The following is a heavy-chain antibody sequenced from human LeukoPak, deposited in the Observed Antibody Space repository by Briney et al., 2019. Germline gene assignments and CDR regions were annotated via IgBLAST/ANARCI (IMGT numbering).Heavy chain of an antibody. CDR2: ISPYNGKT. J-gene: IGHJ3*02. D-gene: IGHD5-18*01. V-gene: IGHV1-18*01. CDR1: GYTFTSCG. Sequence: ASVRVSCKSSGYTFTSCGISWVRQAPGQGLEGMGWISPYNGKTKYVEKFQGRVTMTTDTSTTTAYMELRSLRSDDTAVYYCARDPDLLYSYGFGAFDIWGQGTMVTVSS. CDR3: ARDPDLLYSYGFGAFDI.